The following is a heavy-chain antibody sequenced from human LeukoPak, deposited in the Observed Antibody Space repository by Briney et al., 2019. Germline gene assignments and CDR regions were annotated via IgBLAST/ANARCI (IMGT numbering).Heavy chain of an antibody. CDR1: GYVFTSYG. J-gene: IGHJ4*02. CDR2: MNPNSGNT. Sequence: ASVKVSCKASGYVFTSYGISWVRHAPGQGLEWMGWMNPNSGNTGYAQKFQGRVTITRNTSISTAYMELSSLRSEDTAVYYCARAGGAAAVDYWGQGTLVTVSS. V-gene: IGHV1-8*03. D-gene: IGHD6-13*01. CDR3: ARAGGAAAVDY.